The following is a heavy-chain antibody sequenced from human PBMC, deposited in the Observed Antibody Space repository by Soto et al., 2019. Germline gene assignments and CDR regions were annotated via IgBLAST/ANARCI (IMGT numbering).Heavy chain of an antibody. CDR2: INHSGST. D-gene: IGHD3-3*01. CDR3: ARGHNYDFWSGYNWFDP. J-gene: IGHJ5*02. Sequence: SATLSLTCAVSGGSFSGSYWSWIRQPPGKGLEWIGEINHSGSTNYNPSLKSRVTISVDTSKNQFSLKLSSVTAADTAVYYCARGHNYDFWSGYNWFDPWGQGTLVTVS. V-gene: IGHV4-34*01. CDR1: GGSFSGSY.